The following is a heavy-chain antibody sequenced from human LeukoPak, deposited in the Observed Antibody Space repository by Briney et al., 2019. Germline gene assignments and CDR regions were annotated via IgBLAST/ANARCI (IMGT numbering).Heavy chain of an antibody. Sequence: ASVKVSCKASGYTFTSYGISWVRQAPGQGLEWMGWISVYNGNTNYAQKLQGRVTMTTDTSTSTAYTELRSLRSHDTAVYYCAREPLHYDILTGYYRIDHDAFDIWGQGTMVTVSS. CDR2: ISVYNGNT. CDR1: GYTFTSYG. CDR3: AREPLHYDILTGYYRIDHDAFDI. V-gene: IGHV1-18*01. D-gene: IGHD3-9*01. J-gene: IGHJ3*02.